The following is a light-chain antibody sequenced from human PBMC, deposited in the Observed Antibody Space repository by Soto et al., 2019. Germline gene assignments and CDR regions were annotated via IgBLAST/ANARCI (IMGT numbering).Light chain of an antibody. CDR2: EIS. CDR1: QSLVHSDGNTY. V-gene: IGKV2-24*01. CDR3: MQATHVPALT. Sequence: DIVLTQTPLSSPVTLGQPASMSCRSSQSLVHSDGNTYLSWLQQRPGQPPRLLIYEISNRVSGVADRVSGSGAATDYTLDNTSVEAEDVGVYYCMQATHVPALTFGGATHVEIK. J-gene: IGKJ4*01.